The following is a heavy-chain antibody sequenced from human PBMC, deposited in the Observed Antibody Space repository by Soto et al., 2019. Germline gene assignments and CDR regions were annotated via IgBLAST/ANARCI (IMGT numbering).Heavy chain of an antibody. Sequence: VKVSCKAPGGTFSSYTIGWVRHAPVQGLEWMGGIIPIFGTANYAQKFQGRVTITADESTSTAYMELRNLGSDDTAVYYCARSGAYRTSITCLVDSFRGLGTLVTVSS. CDR1: GGTFSSYT. CDR3: ARSGAYRTSITCLVDSF. D-gene: IGHD1-26*01. J-gene: IGHJ4*02. V-gene: IGHV1-69*13. CDR2: IIPIFGTA.